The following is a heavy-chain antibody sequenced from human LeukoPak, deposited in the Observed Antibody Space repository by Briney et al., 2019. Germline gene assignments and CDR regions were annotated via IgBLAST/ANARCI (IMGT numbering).Heavy chain of an antibody. CDR3: AKTPLGYCSSTSCYY. CDR2: ISGSGGST. CDR1: GFTFSSYA. Sequence: GGSLRLSCAASGFTFSSYAMSWVRQAQGKGLEWVSAISGSGGSTYYADSVKGRFTISRDNSKNTLYLQMNSLRAEDTAVYYCAKTPLGYCSSTSCYYWGQGTLVTVSS. D-gene: IGHD2-2*01. V-gene: IGHV3-23*01. J-gene: IGHJ4*02.